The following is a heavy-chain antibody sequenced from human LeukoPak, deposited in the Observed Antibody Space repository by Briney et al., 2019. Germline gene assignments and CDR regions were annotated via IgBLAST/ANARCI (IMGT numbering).Heavy chain of an antibody. J-gene: IGHJ4*02. CDR3: ASRKISGSSGWLEET. Sequence: GGSLRLSCAASGFTFSSYAVSWVRQAPGKGLEWVSAISGSGGSTYYADSAKGRFTISRDNSKNTLYLQMNSLRAEDTAVYYCASRKISGSSGWLEETWGQGTLVTVSS. V-gene: IGHV3-23*01. CDR1: GFTFSSYA. CDR2: ISGSGGST. D-gene: IGHD6-19*01.